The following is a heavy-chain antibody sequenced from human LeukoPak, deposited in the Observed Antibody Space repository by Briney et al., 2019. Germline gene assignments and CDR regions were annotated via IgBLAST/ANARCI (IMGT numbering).Heavy chain of an antibody. CDR3: ARAGGAFAYTPFDY. Sequence: ASVKVSCKASGYTFTGYYMHWVRQAPGQGLEWMGWINPNSGGTNYAQKLQGRVTMTTDTSTSTAYMELRSLRSDDTAVYYCARAGGAFAYTPFDYWGQGTLVTVSS. D-gene: IGHD3-16*01. CDR2: INPNSGGT. CDR1: GYTFTGYY. J-gene: IGHJ4*02. V-gene: IGHV1-2*02.